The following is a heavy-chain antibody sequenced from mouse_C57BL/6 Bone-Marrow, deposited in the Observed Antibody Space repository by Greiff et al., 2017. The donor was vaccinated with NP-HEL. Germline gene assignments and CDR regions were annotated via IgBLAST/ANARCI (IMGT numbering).Heavy chain of an antibody. CDR3: ASGGGSSWYFDV. Sequence: VQLQQPGAELVKPGASVKLSCKASGYTFTSYWMHWVKQRPGRGLEWIGRIDPSDSYTNYNQKFKGKSTLTVDKSSSTAYMQLSSLTSEDSAVYYCASGGGSSWYFDVWGTGTTVTVSS. J-gene: IGHJ1*03. V-gene: IGHV1-69*01. D-gene: IGHD1-1*01. CDR1: GYTFTSYW. CDR2: IDPSDSYT.